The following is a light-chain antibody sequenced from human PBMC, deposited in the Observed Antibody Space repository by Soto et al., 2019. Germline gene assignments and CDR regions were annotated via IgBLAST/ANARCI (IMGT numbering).Light chain of an antibody. CDR3: SSYTTTGTYV. V-gene: IGLV2-14*01. J-gene: IGLJ1*01. CDR1: NSDVGGYDY. Sequence: QSALTQPASVSGSPGQSITISCTGTNSDVGGYDYVSWYQQHPDKAPKLMIYEVTNRPSGVSHRFSGSKSGNTASLTISGLQAEDEADYYCSSYTTTGTYVFGTGTKVTVL. CDR2: EVT.